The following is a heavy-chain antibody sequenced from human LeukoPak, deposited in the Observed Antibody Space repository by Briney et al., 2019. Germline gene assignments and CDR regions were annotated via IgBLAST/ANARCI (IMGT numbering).Heavy chain of an antibody. Sequence: GGSLRLSCAASGFTFSTYEMNFVRQAPGKGLEWISYISASGKTTIYADFVKGRFTISRDNAKNSLYLQMNSLRAEDTAVYYCASGKPGSYWGQGTLLTVSS. CDR3: ASGKPGSY. D-gene: IGHD1-14*01. V-gene: IGHV3-48*03. CDR1: GFTFSTYE. J-gene: IGHJ4*02. CDR2: ISASGKTT.